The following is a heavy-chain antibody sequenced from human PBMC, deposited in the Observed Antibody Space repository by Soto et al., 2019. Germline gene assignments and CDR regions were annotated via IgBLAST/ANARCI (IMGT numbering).Heavy chain of an antibody. CDR1: GYTFTSYG. Sequence: QVQLVQSGAEVKKPGASLQVSCRASGYTFTSYGIAWVREAPGQGLEWLGWINIHKGNANFSQKGQGRVTITKDTSTSKADMELTSLTSDDTAVYYCARVWAYHSGGTGYMADCDYWGQGPLVIVSS. V-gene: IGHV1-18*01. CDR2: INIHKGNA. J-gene: IGHJ4*02. CDR3: ARVWAYHSGGTGYMADCDY. D-gene: IGHD3-22*01.